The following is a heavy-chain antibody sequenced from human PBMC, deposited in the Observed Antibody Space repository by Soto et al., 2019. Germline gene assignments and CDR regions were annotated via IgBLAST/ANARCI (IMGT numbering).Heavy chain of an antibody. D-gene: IGHD3-16*02. Sequence: EVQLVESGGGLVKPWGSLRRSCAASGFTFSSYSMKWVRQSQVKGLEWSESISSSSSYIYYAGSVKGRFTISRDNAKNSLYLQMNSMRAEDTVVYYCARATLGDDYVWGSYRWDGMAYWGQGTLVTVSS. J-gene: IGHJ4*02. V-gene: IGHV3-21*01. CDR2: ISSSSSYI. CDR1: GFTFSSYS. CDR3: ARATLGDDYVWGSYRWDGMAY.